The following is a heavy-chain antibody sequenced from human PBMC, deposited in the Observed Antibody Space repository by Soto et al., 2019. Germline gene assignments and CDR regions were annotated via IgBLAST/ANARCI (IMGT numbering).Heavy chain of an antibody. CDR1: GFTFSSYA. J-gene: IGHJ6*02. D-gene: IGHD6-13*01. CDR2: ISGSGGST. CDR3: AKGSLVYWQLGPYYYGMDV. V-gene: IGHV3-23*01. Sequence: GGSLRLSCAASGFTFSSYAMSWVRQAPGKGLEWVSAISGSGGSTYYADSVKGRFTISRDNSKNTLYLQMNSLRAEDTAVYYCAKGSLVYWQLGPYYYGMDVWGQGTTVTVSS.